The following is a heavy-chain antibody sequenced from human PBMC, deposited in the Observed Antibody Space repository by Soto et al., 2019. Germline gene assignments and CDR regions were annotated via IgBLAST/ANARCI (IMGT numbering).Heavy chain of an antibody. Sequence: GSLRLSCAASGFIFRDWFMSWVRQAPGKGLEWVSAISGSGGSTYYADSVKGRFTISRDNSKNTLYLQMNSLRAEDTAVYYCARDLHDYVSFRFDPWGQGTLVTVSS. CDR1: GFIFRDWF. J-gene: IGHJ5*02. CDR3: ARDLHDYVSFRFDP. V-gene: IGHV3-23*01. CDR2: ISGSGGST. D-gene: IGHD3-16*01.